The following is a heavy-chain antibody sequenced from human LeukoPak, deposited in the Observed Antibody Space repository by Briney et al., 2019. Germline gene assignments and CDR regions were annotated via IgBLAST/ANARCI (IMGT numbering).Heavy chain of an antibody. D-gene: IGHD3-22*01. J-gene: IGHJ4*02. CDR1: GYTFTGYY. V-gene: IGHV1-2*02. Sequence: ASVTVSCKASGYTFTGYYMHWVRQAPGQGLEWMGWINPNSGGTNYAQKFQGRVTMTRDTSISTAYMELSRLRSDDTAVYYCARAAGGEYYYDSSGYYYEDYWGQGTLVTVSS. CDR3: ARAAGGEYYYDSSGYYYEDY. CDR2: INPNSGGT.